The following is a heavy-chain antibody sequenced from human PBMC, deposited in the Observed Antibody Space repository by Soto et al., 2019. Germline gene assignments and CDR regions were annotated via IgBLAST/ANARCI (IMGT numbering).Heavy chain of an antibody. J-gene: IGHJ4*02. V-gene: IGHV3-21*01. CDR3: ARVYEGGYCSSTSCHADY. Sequence: VGSLRLSCAASGFTFSSYTMSWVRQAPGKGLEWVSSISSSRTYIYYADSVKGRFTISRDNAKNSLYLQMNSLRAEDTAVYYCARVYEGGYCSSTSCHADYWGQGTLVTVSS. D-gene: IGHD2-2*03. CDR1: GFTFSSYT. CDR2: ISSSRTYI.